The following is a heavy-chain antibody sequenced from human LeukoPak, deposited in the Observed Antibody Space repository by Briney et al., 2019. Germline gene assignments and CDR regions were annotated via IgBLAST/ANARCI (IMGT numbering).Heavy chain of an antibody. CDR2: TKSKTDGGTT. D-gene: IGHD2-15*01. Sequence: GGSLRLSCAASGFTFSNAWMSWVRQAPGKGLEWVGRTKSKTDGGTTDYAAPVKGRFTISRDDSKNTLYLQMNSLKTEDTAVYYCTTAGTCSGGSCYSAFDYWGRGTLVTVSS. J-gene: IGHJ2*01. CDR1: GFTFSNAW. V-gene: IGHV3-15*01. CDR3: TTAGTCSGGSCYSAFDY.